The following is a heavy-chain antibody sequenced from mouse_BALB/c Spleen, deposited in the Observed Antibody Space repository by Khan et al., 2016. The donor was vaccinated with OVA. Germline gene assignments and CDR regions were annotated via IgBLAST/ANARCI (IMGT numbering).Heavy chain of an antibody. CDR2: VSTGGSYN. CDR3: TRLAYYYYSEGFAY. V-gene: IGHV5-6*02. Sequence: EVKLVESGGDLVKPGGSLKLSCAASGFTFSTYGMSWVRQAPDKRLEWVATVSTGGSYNYYPDSVKGRFTISRDNAKNTLYLQMSGLRSEDTAMFYCTRLAYYYYSEGFAYWGQGTLVTVSA. D-gene: IGHD1-1*01. J-gene: IGHJ3*01. CDR1: GFTFSTYG.